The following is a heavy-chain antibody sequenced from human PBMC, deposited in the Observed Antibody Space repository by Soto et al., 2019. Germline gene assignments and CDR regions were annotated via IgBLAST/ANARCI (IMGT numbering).Heavy chain of an antibody. CDR3: ARAGGYYYGSGSPLIAAPLHFDY. CDR2: ISSYSSTI. CDR1: GFTFSSYN. V-gene: IGHV3-48*02. J-gene: IGHJ4*02. D-gene: IGHD3-10*01. Sequence: GSLRLSCAASGFTFSSYNMNWVRQAPGKGLEWVSFISSYSSTIYYADSVKGRFTISRDNAKSSLFLQMNSLRDEDTAVYYCARAGGYYYGSGSPLIAAPLHFDYWGQGTLVTVSS.